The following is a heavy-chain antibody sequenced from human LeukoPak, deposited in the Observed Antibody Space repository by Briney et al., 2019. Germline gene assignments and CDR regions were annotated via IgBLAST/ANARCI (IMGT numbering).Heavy chain of an antibody. CDR1: GGSISSYY. D-gene: IGHD5-24*01. CDR2: IYYSGST. V-gene: IGHV4-59*08. Sequence: SETLSLTCTVSGGSISSYYWSWIRHPPGKGLEWIGYIYYSGSTNYNPSLKSRVTISVDTSKNQFSLKLNSVTAADTAVYYCARHRSKWLQSSFDYWGQGTLVTVSS. J-gene: IGHJ4*02. CDR3: ARHRSKWLQSSFDY.